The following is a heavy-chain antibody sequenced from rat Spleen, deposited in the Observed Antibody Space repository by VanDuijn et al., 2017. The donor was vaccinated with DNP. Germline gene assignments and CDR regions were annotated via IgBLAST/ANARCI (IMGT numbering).Heavy chain of an antibody. CDR3: SNWIDRGRFVAY. J-gene: IGHJ3*01. V-gene: IGHV5-20*01. CDR1: GFTFSDYY. CDR2: VNADGDGT. D-gene: IGHD1-6*01. Sequence: EVQLVESGGGLVQPGRSLKLSCAASGFTFSDYYMAWVRQAPTKGLEWVASVNADGDGTYYPDSVKVRFTISRDNAKNTVYLQMNSLRSEDTATYYCSNWIDRGRFVAYWGQGTLVTVSS.